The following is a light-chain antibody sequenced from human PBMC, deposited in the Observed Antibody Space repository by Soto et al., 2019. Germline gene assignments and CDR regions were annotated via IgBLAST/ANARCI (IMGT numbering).Light chain of an antibody. CDR3: CSYAGSYTFDVL. CDR2: DVS. Sequence: QSALTQPRSVSGSPGQSVTISCTGTSSDVGASNYVSWYQHHPGKAPKLMIYDVSKRPSGVPDRFSGSKSGNTASLTISGLQAEDEADYYCCSYAGSYTFDVLFGGGTKLTVL. V-gene: IGLV2-11*01. CDR1: SSDVGASNY. J-gene: IGLJ2*01.